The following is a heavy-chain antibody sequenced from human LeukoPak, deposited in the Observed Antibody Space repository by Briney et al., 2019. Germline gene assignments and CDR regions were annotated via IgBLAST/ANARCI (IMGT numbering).Heavy chain of an antibody. Sequence: GGSLRLSCAASGASYMSWIRQSPGKGLEWVSYISVRGITINYADSVKGRFSIFRDDVKGSLFLQMNSLKTEDTAVYYCASGGDYAGIAALFRHWGQGSLVTVSS. V-gene: IGHV3-11*01. CDR2: ISVRGITI. CDR1: GASY. CDR3: ASGGDYAGIAALFRH. J-gene: IGHJ4*02. D-gene: IGHD4-17*01.